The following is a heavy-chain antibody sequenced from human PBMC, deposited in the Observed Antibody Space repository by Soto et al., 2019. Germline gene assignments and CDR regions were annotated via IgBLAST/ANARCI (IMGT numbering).Heavy chain of an antibody. Sequence: PGGSLRLSCAASGFTFRNYALHWVRQAPGKGLEWVTVISYDGSDKYYADSVKGRFTISRDNSKNTLYLQMNRLRAEDTAVYYCARDPHDFYDTIGPRRAFFYFDYWGQGTLVTVSS. CDR2: ISYDGSDK. CDR1: GFTFRNYA. V-gene: IGHV3-30-3*01. D-gene: IGHD3-22*01. CDR3: ARDPHDFYDTIGPRRAFFYFDY. J-gene: IGHJ4*02.